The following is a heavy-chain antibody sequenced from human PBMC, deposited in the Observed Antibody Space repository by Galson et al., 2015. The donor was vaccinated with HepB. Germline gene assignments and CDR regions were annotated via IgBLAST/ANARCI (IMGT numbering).Heavy chain of an antibody. CDR3: AKDVNRMEWLGGWFDP. V-gene: IGHV3-23*01. J-gene: IGHJ5*02. CDR2: ISGSGGST. CDR1: GFTFSSYA. Sequence: SLRLSCAASGFTFSSYAMSWVRQAPGKGLEWVSAISGSGGSTYYADSVKGRFTISRGNSKNTLYLQMNSLRAEDTAVYYCAKDVNRMEWLGGWFDPWGQGTLVTVSS. D-gene: IGHD3-3*01.